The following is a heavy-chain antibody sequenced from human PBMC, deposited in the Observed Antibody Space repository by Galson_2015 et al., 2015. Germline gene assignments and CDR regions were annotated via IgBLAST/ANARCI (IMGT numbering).Heavy chain of an antibody. Sequence: SVKVSCKASGYTFTSYGISWVRQAPGQGLEWMGWISAYNGNTNYAQKLQGRVTMTTDTSTSTAYMELRSLRSDDTAVYYCARDQNYYDSSGYYSPYFDYWGQGTLVTVSS. CDR3: ARDQNYYDSSGYYSPYFDY. CDR2: ISAYNGNT. CDR1: GYTFTSYG. D-gene: IGHD3-22*01. V-gene: IGHV1-18*01. J-gene: IGHJ4*02.